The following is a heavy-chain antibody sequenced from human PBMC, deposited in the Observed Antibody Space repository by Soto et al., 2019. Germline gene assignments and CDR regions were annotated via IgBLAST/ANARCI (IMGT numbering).Heavy chain of an antibody. CDR3: AKQIPAAGSDY. Sequence: LRLSCAASGFTFSSYAMNWVRQAPGKGLEWVSAISPGGGSPYYTDSVKGRFTISRDNSKNTLYLQMNSLRAEDTAVYYCAKQIPAAGSDYWGQGTLVTVSS. V-gene: IGHV3-23*01. J-gene: IGHJ4*02. CDR1: GFTFSSYA. CDR2: ISPGGGSP. D-gene: IGHD6-13*01.